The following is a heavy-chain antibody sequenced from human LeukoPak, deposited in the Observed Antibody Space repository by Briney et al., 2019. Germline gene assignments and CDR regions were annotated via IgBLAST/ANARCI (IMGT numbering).Heavy chain of an antibody. CDR3: ARDLYYYDSSGYSLNYGMDV. Sequence: ASVKVSCKASGYTFTSYDINWVRQAPGQGLEWMGRIIPILGIANYAQKFQGRVTITADKSTSTAYMELSSLRSEDTAVYYCARDLYYYDSSGYSLNYGMDVWGQGTTVTVSS. CDR1: GYTFTSYD. J-gene: IGHJ6*02. D-gene: IGHD3-22*01. V-gene: IGHV1-69*04. CDR2: IIPILGIA.